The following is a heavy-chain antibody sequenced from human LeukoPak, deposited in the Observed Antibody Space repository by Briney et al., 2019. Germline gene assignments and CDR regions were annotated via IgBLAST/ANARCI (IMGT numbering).Heavy chain of an antibody. J-gene: IGHJ3*02. CDR2: IYTSGST. CDR1: GSISGYY. D-gene: IGHD2-2*01. Sequence: SETLSLTCTVSGSISGYYWSWIRQPPGKGLEWIGYIYTSGSTNYNPSLKSRVTISVDTSKNQFSLDLSSMTAADTAVYYCARQKCTSTSCLTKNAFDIWGQGAMVTVSS. CDR3: ARQKCTSTSCLTKNAFDI. V-gene: IGHV4-4*09.